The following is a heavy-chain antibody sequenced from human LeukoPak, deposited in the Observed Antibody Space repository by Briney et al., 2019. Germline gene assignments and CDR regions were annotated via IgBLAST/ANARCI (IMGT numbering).Heavy chain of an antibody. V-gene: IGHV4-59*01. J-gene: IGHJ3*02. Sequence: PSETLSLTCTVSGGSIRNYYWSWIRQPPRKGLESIGYIYYSGSTNYNPSLKSRVTISVDTSKNPFSLKLSSVTAADTAVYYCARDLITGTTGGRAFDIWGQGTMVTVSS. CDR2: IYYSGST. D-gene: IGHD1-7*01. CDR3: ARDLITGTTGGRAFDI. CDR1: GGSIRNYY.